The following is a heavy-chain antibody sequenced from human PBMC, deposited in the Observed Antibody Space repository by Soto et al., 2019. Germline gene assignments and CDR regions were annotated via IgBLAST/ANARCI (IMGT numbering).Heavy chain of an antibody. CDR1: GGSISSYY. V-gene: IGHV4-59*01. J-gene: IGHJ6*03. CDR3: ARNNRGCSGGSCYHYYYYMDV. D-gene: IGHD2-15*01. Sequence: SETLSLTCTVSGGSISSYYWSWIRQPPGKGLEWIGYIYYSGSTNYNPSLKSRVTISVDTSKNQFSLKLSSVTAADTAVYYCARNNRGCSGGSCYHYYYYMDVWGKGTTVTVSS. CDR2: IYYSGST.